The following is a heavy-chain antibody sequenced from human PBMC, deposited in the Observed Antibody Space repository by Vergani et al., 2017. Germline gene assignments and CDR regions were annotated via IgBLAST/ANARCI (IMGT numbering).Heavy chain of an antibody. CDR2: IYPGDSDT. CDR1: GYSFTSYW. J-gene: IGHJ4*02. V-gene: IGHV5-51*01. Sequence: EVQLVQSGAEVKKPGESLKISCKGSGYSFTSYWIGGVRQMPGKGLEWMGVIYPGDSDTRNSPSFQGQVTISADKSISTADLQWSSLKASDTAMYYCARLAGYSSSWYFYFDYWGQGTLVTVSS. D-gene: IGHD6-13*01. CDR3: ARLAGYSSSWYFYFDY.